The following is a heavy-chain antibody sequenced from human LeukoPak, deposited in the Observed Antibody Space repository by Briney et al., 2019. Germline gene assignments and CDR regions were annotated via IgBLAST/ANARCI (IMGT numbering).Heavy chain of an antibody. J-gene: IGHJ4*02. CDR1: GFTFSSYS. V-gene: IGHV3-21*01. D-gene: IGHD6-13*01. Sequence: GGSLRLSCAASGFTFSSYSMNWVRQAPGKGLEWVSSISSSSSYIYYADSVKGRSTISRDNAKNSLYLQMNSLRAEDTAVYYCARVCSCSQRFHYFDYWGQGTLVTVSS. CDR3: ARVCSCSQRFHYFDY. CDR2: ISSSSSYI.